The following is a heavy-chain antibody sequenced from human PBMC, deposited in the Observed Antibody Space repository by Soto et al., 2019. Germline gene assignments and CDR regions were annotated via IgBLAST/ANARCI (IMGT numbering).Heavy chain of an antibody. J-gene: IGHJ4*02. CDR1: GFTFSNAW. Sequence: GGSLRLSCAASGFTFSNAWMSWVRQAPGKGLEWVGRIKSKTDGGTTDYAAPVKGRFTISRDDSKNTLYLQMNSLKTEDTAVYYCTTDPIWGSYRDWGIDYWGQGTLVTVSS. CDR2: IKSKTDGGTT. D-gene: IGHD3-16*02. CDR3: TTDPIWGSYRDWGIDY. V-gene: IGHV3-15*01.